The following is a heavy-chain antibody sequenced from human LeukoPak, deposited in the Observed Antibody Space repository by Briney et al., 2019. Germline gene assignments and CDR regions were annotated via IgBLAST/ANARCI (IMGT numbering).Heavy chain of an antibody. D-gene: IGHD6-19*01. V-gene: IGHV3-48*03. CDR2: ISSSGSTI. J-gene: IGHJ4*02. Sequence: GGSLRLSCAASGFTFSSYEMNWVRQAPGKGLEWVSYISSSGSTIYYADSVKGRFTISRDNAKNSLYLQMNSLRAEDTAVYYCASRGAGYTSGWYVYWGQGTLVTVSP. CDR3: ASRGAGYTSGWYVY. CDR1: GFTFSSYE.